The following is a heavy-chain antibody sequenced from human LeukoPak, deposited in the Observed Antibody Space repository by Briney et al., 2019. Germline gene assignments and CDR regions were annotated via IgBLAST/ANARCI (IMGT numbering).Heavy chain of an antibody. J-gene: IGHJ6*02. CDR2: ISSSSSYI. Sequence: GGSLRLSCAASGFTFSSYSMNWVRQAPGKGLEWVSSISSSSSYIYYADSVKGRFTISRDNAKNSLYLQMNSLRAEDTAVYYCARDGVVVAATPIVDGMDVWGQGTTVAVSS. CDR1: GFTFSSYS. CDR3: ARDGVVVAATPIVDGMDV. D-gene: IGHD2-15*01. V-gene: IGHV3-21*01.